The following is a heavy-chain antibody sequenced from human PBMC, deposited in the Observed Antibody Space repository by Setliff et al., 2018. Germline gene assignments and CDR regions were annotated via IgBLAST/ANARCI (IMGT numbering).Heavy chain of an antibody. CDR1: GYTFTNYG. CDR2: INNYNFNT. J-gene: IGHJ4*02. Sequence: ASVKVSCKASGYTFTNYGITWVRQAPGQGLEWMGWINNYNFNTNYAQKLQGRVTMTTDTSTSTAYMELKSLKSDDTAMYYCARINFYVSSGYYYAPDYWGQGTLVTVSS. D-gene: IGHD3-22*01. CDR3: ARINFYVSSGYYYAPDY. V-gene: IGHV1-18*01.